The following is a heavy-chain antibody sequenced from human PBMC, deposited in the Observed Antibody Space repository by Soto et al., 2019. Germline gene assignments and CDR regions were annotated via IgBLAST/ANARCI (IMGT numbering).Heavy chain of an antibody. CDR1: GYTFTNXY. J-gene: IGHJ6*02. V-gene: IGHV1-46*01. CDR3: AREFVTYYGMDV. D-gene: IGHD2-8*02. Sequence: QVKLVQSGTEVKRPGASVKISCKASGYTFTNXYMXWVRQAPGQDLEWMGVINPGSGTTTYAQRFQGRVTXXXXTXXSXXXXXXXXXXXXXXXXXYCAREFVTYYGMDVWGQGTTVSVSS. CDR2: INPGSGTT.